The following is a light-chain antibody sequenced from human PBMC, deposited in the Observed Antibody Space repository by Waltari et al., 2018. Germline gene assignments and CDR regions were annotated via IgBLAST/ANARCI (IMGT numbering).Light chain of an antibody. CDR3: CSYAGGYSWV. J-gene: IGLJ3*02. Sequence: QSALTQPRSVSGSPGQSVTIPCTGTSSDVGGYNYLSWYQQHPVKAPNLMIYDVSKRPAGVPDRFSGSKSGNTASLTISGLQAEDEADYYCCSYAGGYSWVFGGGTKLTVL. CDR2: DVS. CDR1: SSDVGGYNY. V-gene: IGLV2-11*01.